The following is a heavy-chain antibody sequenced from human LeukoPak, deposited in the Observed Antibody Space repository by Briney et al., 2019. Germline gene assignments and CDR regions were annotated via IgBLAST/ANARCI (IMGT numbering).Heavy chain of an antibody. CDR1: GFTFSSYG. CDR2: IRYDGSNK. V-gene: IGHV3-30*02. J-gene: IGHJ5*02. D-gene: IGHD6-13*01. CDR3: AKSMGAVSSWYRYRDWFDP. Sequence: PGGSLRLSCAASGFTFSSYGMHWVRQAPGKGLEWVAFIRYDGSNKYYADSVKGRFTISRDNSKNTLYLQMNSLRAEDTAVYYCAKSMGAVSSWYRYRDWFDPWGQGTLVTVSS.